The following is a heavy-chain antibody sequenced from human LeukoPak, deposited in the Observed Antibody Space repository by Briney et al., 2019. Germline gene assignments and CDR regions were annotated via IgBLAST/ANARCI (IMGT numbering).Heavy chain of an antibody. J-gene: IGHJ3*02. V-gene: IGHV1-69*01. Sequence: SVKVSCKASGGTFSSYAISRVRQAPGQGLEWMGGIIPIFGTANYAQKFQGRVTITADESTSTAYMELSSLRSEDTAVYYCARDSGAVGTVAFDIWGQGTMVTVSS. CDR1: GGTFSSYA. CDR3: ARDSGAVGTVAFDI. D-gene: IGHD3-10*01. CDR2: IIPIFGTA.